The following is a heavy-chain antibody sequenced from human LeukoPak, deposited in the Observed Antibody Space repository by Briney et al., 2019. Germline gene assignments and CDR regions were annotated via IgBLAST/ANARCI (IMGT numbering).Heavy chain of an antibody. J-gene: IGHJ4*02. CDR1: GYTFTDYY. CDR2: INPNSGGT. V-gene: IGHV1-2*02. D-gene: IGHD6-13*01. CDR3: ARDLAAGTPGY. Sequence: GASVKVSCKSSGYTFTDYYVHWVRQAPGQGLEWMGWINPNSGGTNYAQKFQGRVTMTRDTSISTAYMELSRLRSDDTAVYYCARDLAAGTPGYWGQGTLVTVSS.